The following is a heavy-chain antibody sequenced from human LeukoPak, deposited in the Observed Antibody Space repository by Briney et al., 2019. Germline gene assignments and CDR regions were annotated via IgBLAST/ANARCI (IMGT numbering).Heavy chain of an antibody. CDR3: ARDSLAAADPYNWFDP. V-gene: IGHV3-21*01. CDR2: ISSSSSYI. Sequence: PGGSLRLSCAASGFTFSSYSMNWVRQAPGKGLEWVSSISSSSSYIYYADSVKGRFTISRDNAKNSLYLQMNSLRAEDTAVYYCARDSLAAADPYNWFDPWGQGTLVTVSS. J-gene: IGHJ5*02. CDR1: GFTFSSYS. D-gene: IGHD6-13*01.